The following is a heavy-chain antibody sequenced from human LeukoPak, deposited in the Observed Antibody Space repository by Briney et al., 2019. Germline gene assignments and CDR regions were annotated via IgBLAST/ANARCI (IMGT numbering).Heavy chain of an antibody. CDR1: GFTFSNSW. CDR2: IKQDGTEK. D-gene: IGHD6-19*01. J-gene: IGHJ4*02. Sequence: GGSLRLSCAGSGFTFSNSWMGWVRHAPGKGMEWVANIKQDGTEKSYVDSVKGRFTISRDNVKNSVYLQMHSLRADDTAIYYCVRDTYRSAVAGSSGLGHWGQGTLVTVSS. CDR3: VRDTYRSAVAGSSGLGH. V-gene: IGHV3-7*01.